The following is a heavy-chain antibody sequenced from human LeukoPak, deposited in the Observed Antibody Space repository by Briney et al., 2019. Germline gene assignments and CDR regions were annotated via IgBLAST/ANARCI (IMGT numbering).Heavy chain of an antibody. J-gene: IGHJ5*02. D-gene: IGHD1-26*01. V-gene: IGHV4-34*01. CDR1: GGSFSGYY. CDR3: ARVYYSGWFDP. CDR2: INHSGST. Sequence: SETLSLTCAVYGGSFSGYYWSWIRQPPGKGLEWIGEINHSGSTNYNPSLKSRVTISVDTSKNQFSLKLSSVTAADTAVYYCARVYYSGWFDPWGQGTLVTVTS.